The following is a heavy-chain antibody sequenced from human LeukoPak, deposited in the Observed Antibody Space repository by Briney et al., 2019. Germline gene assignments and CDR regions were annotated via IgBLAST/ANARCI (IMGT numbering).Heavy chain of an antibody. J-gene: IGHJ5*02. CDR3: ARFTGGYNWFDP. CDR2: ISSSSSYI. V-gene: IGHV3-21*01. D-gene: IGHD4-11*01. CDR1: GFTLNNDA. Sequence: PGGSLRLSCAASGFTLNNDAMSWVRQAPGKGLEWVSSISSSSSYIYYADSVKGRFTISRDNAKNSLYLQMNSLRAEDTAVYYCARFTGGYNWFDPWGQGTLVTVSS.